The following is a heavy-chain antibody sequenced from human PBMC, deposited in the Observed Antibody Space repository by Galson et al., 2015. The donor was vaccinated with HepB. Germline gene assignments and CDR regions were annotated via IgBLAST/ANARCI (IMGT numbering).Heavy chain of an antibody. V-gene: IGHV1-2*02. CDR2: INPNSGGT. D-gene: IGHD3/OR15-3a*01. J-gene: IGHJ2*01. CDR1: GYAFTGYY. Sequence: SVKVSCKASGYAFTGYYMHWVRQAPGQGLEWMGWINPNSGGTNYAQKFQGRVTMTRDTSISTAYMELSRLRYDDTAVYYCARGGRTGDWYFDLWGRGTLVTVSS. CDR3: ARGGRTGDWYFDL.